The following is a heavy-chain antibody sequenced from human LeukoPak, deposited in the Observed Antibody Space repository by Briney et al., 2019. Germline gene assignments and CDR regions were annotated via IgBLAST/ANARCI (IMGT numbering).Heavy chain of an antibody. CDR1: GYTFTSYD. D-gene: IGHD6-19*01. J-gene: IGHJ3*02. V-gene: IGHV1-8*01. CDR3: ASEGYSSGWYTQTDAFDI. CDR2: MNPNSGNT. Sequence: ASVKVSCKASGYTFTSYDINWVRQATGQGLEWMGWMNPNSGNTGYAQKFQGRGTMTRNTSISPAYMELSSLRSEDTAVYYCASEGYSSGWYTQTDAFDIWGQGTMVTVSS.